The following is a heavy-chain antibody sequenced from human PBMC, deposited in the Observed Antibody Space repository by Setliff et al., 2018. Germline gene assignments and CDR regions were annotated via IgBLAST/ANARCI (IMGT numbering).Heavy chain of an antibody. Sequence: SETLSLTCTVSGGSISSHYWSWIRQPPGKGLEWIGSMYYTGSTNYNPSLKGRVTISVDTSKKQFSLRLNSVTAADTAVYYFARQGTAIRWFDPWGQGTLVTVSS. CDR3: ARQGTAIRWFDP. CDR2: MYYTGST. J-gene: IGHJ5*02. D-gene: IGHD3-10*01. V-gene: IGHV4-59*11. CDR1: GGSISSHY.